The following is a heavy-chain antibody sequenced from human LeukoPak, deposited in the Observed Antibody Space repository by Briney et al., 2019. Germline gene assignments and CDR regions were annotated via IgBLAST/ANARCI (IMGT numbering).Heavy chain of an antibody. D-gene: IGHD3-10*01. CDR1: GDSFTNTDFF. V-gene: IGHV4-39*01. Sequence: SETLSLTCTVSGDSFTNTDFFWGWIRQPPGKGLEWIANIDDSGRIYSNPSLRSRVTMSRDTSKNQFPLKVTSVTAADTAVYYSARLDGSLAHISGSYPDFWGQGILVTVSS. J-gene: IGHJ4*02. CDR2: IDDSGRI. CDR3: ARLDGSLAHISGSYPDF.